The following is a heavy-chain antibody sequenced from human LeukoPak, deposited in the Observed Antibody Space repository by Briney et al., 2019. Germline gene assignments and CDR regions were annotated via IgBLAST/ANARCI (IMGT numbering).Heavy chain of an antibody. D-gene: IGHD2-21*02. J-gene: IGHJ1*01. CDR1: GGSISNYY. Sequence: SETLSLTCTVSGGSISNYYWTWIRQPPGKGLEWIGYISYSGSTNYNPSLKSRVTISVDKSKNQFSLKLSSVTAADTAVYYCARDSESYCGGDCYVGYFQHWGQGTLVTVSS. V-gene: IGHV4-59*12. CDR3: ARDSESYCGGDCYVGYFQH. CDR2: ISYSGST.